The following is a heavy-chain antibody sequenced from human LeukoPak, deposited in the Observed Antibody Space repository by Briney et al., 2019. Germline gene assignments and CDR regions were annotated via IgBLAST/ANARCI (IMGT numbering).Heavy chain of an antibody. Sequence: PSETLSLTCTVSGGSFSSGSYYWSWIRQPPGKGLEWIGEISHSGSTTYNPSLRSRVTISGDTSKKQFSLKLSSVTAADTAVYYCVTYYYGSSAPKRNYWGQGILVTVSS. CDR2: ISHSGST. V-gene: IGHV4-39*07. CDR3: VTYYYGSSAPKRNY. D-gene: IGHD3-22*01. CDR1: GGSFSSGSYY. J-gene: IGHJ4*02.